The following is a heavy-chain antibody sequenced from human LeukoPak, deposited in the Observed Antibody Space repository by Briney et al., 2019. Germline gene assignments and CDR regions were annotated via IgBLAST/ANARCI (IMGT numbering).Heavy chain of an antibody. J-gene: IGHJ4*02. CDR2: IRYDGSNN. V-gene: IGHV3-30*02. CDR3: AKAPLFYYDSSDNPTGALDY. CDR1: EFTFSNYG. Sequence: GGSLRLSCAASEFTFSNYGMHWVRQAPGKGLEWVAFIRYDGSNNNYADSVKGRFTISRDNSKNTLYLQMNSLRAEDTAVYYCAKAPLFYYDSSDNPTGALDYWGQGTLVTVSS. D-gene: IGHD3-22*01.